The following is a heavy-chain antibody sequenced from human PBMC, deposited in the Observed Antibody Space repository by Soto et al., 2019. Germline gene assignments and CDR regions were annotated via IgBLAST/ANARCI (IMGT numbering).Heavy chain of an antibody. CDR3: ARNGTYSSSLSQYSGMDV. Sequence: QVQLVQSGAEVKEPGSSVRVSCKASGGTFDNFIMNWVRQTPGQGLEWMGGIVPMLGTPTYAEKFKGRVTISATGSTSTMYMEVTSLRAEDTAMYYCARNGTYSSSLSQYSGMDVWGQGTTVTASS. V-gene: IGHV1-69*01. J-gene: IGHJ6*02. CDR1: GGTFDNFI. CDR2: IVPMLGTP. D-gene: IGHD1-26*01.